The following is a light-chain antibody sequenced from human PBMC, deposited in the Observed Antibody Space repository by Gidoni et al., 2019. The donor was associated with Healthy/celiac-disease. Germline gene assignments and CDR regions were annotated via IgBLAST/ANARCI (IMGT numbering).Light chain of an antibody. CDR3: QQYDNLLT. CDR2: DAS. V-gene: IGKV1-33*01. Sequence: SPSSLSASVGERVTITCQASQDISNYLNWYQQKPGKAPKLLIYDASNLETGVPSRFSGSGSGTDFTFTISSLQPEDIATYYCQQYDNLLTFGGGTKVEIK. CDR1: QDISNY. J-gene: IGKJ4*01.